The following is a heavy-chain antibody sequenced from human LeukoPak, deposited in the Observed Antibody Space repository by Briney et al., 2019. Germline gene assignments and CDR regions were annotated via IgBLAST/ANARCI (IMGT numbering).Heavy chain of an antibody. CDR2: INPNSGGT. V-gene: IGHV1-2*02. D-gene: IGHD3-22*01. CDR3: ARAASLYYDSSGYYSGGDY. CDR1: GYTFTSYG. J-gene: IGHJ4*02. Sequence: GASVKVSCKASGYTFTSYGISWVRQAPGQGLEWMGWINPNSGGTNYAQKFQGRVTMTRDTSISTAYMELSRLRSDDTAVYYCARAASLYYDSSGYYSGGDYWGQGTLVTVSS.